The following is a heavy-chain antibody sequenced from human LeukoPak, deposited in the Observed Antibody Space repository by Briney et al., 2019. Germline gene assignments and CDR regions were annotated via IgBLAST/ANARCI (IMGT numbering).Heavy chain of an antibody. J-gene: IGHJ4*02. CDR2: IWYDGSKK. V-gene: IGHV3-33*01. Sequence: GGSLRLSCATSGFTLRSYGFHWVRQAPVRGLEWVAVIWYDGSKKYYADSVKGRFSISRDDSKNTVYLQMDGLRAEDTAMYYCARDRGDYSDYSDFFDAWGQGTLVTVSS. CDR1: GFTLRSYG. D-gene: IGHD4-11*01. CDR3: ARDRGDYSDYSDFFDA.